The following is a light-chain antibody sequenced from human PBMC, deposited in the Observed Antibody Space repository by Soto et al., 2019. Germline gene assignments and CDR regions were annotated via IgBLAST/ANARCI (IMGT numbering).Light chain of an antibody. CDR1: QSISSSY. CDR3: QQYGSSGT. J-gene: IGKJ1*01. V-gene: IGKV3-20*01. CDR2: GAS. Sequence: EIVLTQSPGTLSLSPGERATLSCRASQSISSSYLAWYQQKPGQAPRLLIYGASGRATGIPDRFSGSGSGSDLTLTISRLEPEDFAVYYCQQYGSSGTFGQGTKVDIK.